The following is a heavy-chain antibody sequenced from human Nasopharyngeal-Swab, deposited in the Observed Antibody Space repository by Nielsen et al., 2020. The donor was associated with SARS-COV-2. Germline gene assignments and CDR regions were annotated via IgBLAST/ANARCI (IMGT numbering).Heavy chain of an antibody. V-gene: IGHV3-30*03. CDR3: ARDAPAHYGAFY. CDR2: IAHDASNE. Sequence: WIRPPPGKGLEWVAFIAHDASNEYYGDSVKGRFSISRDSFKNTLYLQMDSLRGEDTAVYYCARDAPAHYGAFYWGRGTLVTVSS. D-gene: IGHD4-17*01. J-gene: IGHJ4*02.